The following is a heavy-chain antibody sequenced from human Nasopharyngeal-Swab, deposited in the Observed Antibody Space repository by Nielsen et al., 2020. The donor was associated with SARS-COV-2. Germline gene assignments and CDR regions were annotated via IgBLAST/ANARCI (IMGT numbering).Heavy chain of an antibody. CDR3: ARSDFILSCYIHP. V-gene: IGHV1-18*01. J-gene: IGHJ5*02. CDR1: GYTFTSYG. Sequence: ASVQDTCKASGYTFTSYGISWVRQAPGQGLEWMGWISAYNGNTNYSQKLQGRVTMTTDKSTITAYMELRSLRSDDKAVYYCARSDFILSCYIHPWGQGTLVTVSS. CDR2: ISAYNGNT. D-gene: IGHD3-9*01.